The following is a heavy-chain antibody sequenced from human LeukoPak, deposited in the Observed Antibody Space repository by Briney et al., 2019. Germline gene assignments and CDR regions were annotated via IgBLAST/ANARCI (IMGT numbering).Heavy chain of an antibody. V-gene: IGHV1-8*01. CDR1: GYTFPSYD. J-gene: IGHJ4*02. Sequence: ASVKVSCKTSGYTFPSYDINWVRQATGQGLEWMGWMNPNSGNTGYAQKFQGRVTMTRNTSISTAYMELSSLRSEDTAIYYCARSPTGLRKRTDFWGQGTLVTVSS. D-gene: IGHD4-17*01. CDR3: ARSPTGLRKRTDF. CDR2: MNPNSGNT.